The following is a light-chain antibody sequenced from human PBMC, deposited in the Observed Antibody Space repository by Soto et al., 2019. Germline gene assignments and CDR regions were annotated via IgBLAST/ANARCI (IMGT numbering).Light chain of an antibody. J-gene: IGKJ4*01. CDR1: QNIRNN. V-gene: IGKV3-15*01. CDR3: QHYNNWPASLT. Sequence: EIVITQSPATLFVSPGERATLSCRASQNIRNNLAWYQHKPGQAPRLVIYGASTRATDIPARFSGSGSGTEFTLTISSLQSEDIAVYYCQHYNNWPASLTFGGGTKVAIK. CDR2: GAS.